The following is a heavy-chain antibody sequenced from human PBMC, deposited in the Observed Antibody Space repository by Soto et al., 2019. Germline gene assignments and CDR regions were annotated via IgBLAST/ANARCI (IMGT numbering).Heavy chain of an antibody. V-gene: IGHV6-1*01. CDR2: TYYNSKWNN. Sequence: QVQLQQSGPGLVKPSQTLSLTCVISGDSVSSNSAAWNWIRQSPSGGLEWLGRTYYNSKWNNNYAVSVKSRITIAPDTSKNQFSLQLSSVTPEDTAVYYCARWLEDGGHDHAFDLWGQGTMVTVSS. J-gene: IGHJ3*01. CDR3: ARWLEDGGHDHAFDL. D-gene: IGHD2-15*01. CDR1: GDSVSSNSAA.